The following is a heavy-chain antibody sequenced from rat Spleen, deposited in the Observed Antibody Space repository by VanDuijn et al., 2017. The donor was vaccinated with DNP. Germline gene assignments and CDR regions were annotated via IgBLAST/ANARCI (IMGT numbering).Heavy chain of an antibody. CDR1: GFSFSDYY. V-gene: IGHV5S13*01. Sequence: EVQLVESGGGLVQPGRSLKLSCAASGFSFSDYYMAWVRQAPTKGLEWVAYIGSDAYAPYYGDSVKGRFTISRDNAKNTQYLQMDSLRSEDTATYYCARHEDSSSYIYGFPYWGQGTLVTVFS. D-gene: IGHD1-2*01. CDR3: ARHEDSSSYIYGFPY. CDR2: IGSDAYAP. J-gene: IGHJ3*01.